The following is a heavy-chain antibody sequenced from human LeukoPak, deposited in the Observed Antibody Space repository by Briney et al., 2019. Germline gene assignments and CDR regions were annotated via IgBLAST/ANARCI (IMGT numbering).Heavy chain of an antibody. J-gene: IGHJ3*02. V-gene: IGHV3-7*01. Sequence: GGSLRLSCAASGFTVSSNYMSWVRQAPGKGLEWVANIKQDGSEKYYVDPVKGRFTISRDNAKNSLYLQMNSLRAEDTAVYYCASPEGGGVGYSYGYGAFDIWGQGTMVTVSS. CDR1: GFTVSSNY. CDR2: IKQDGSEK. D-gene: IGHD5-18*01. CDR3: ASPEGGGVGYSYGYGAFDI.